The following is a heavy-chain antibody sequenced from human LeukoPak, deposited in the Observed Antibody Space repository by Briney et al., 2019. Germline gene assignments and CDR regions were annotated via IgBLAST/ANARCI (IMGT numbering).Heavy chain of an antibody. J-gene: IGHJ4*02. CDR1: GFTFSSYA. CDR2: ISYDGSNK. D-gene: IGHD3-3*01. CDR3: ARDRSRGYDFWSGYHDY. Sequence: GGSLRLSCAASGFTFSSYAMHWVRQAPGKGLEWVAVISYDGSNKYYADSVKGRFTISRDNSKNTLYLQMNSLRAEDTAVYYCARDRSRGYDFWSGYHDYWGQGTLVTVSS. V-gene: IGHV3-30-3*01.